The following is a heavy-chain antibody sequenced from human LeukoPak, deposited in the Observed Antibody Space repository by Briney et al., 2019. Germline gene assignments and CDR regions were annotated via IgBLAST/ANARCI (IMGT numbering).Heavy chain of an antibody. CDR2: ISYDGSNK. D-gene: IGHD3-22*01. CDR3: AKAGSGHYYDY. V-gene: IGHV3-30-3*01. CDR1: GFTFSSYA. Sequence: GGSLRLSCAASGFTFSSYAMHWVRQAPGKGLEWVAVISYDGSNKYYADSVKGRFTISRDNSKNTLYLQMNSLRADDTAVYYCAKAGSGHYYDYWGQGTLVTVSS. J-gene: IGHJ4*02.